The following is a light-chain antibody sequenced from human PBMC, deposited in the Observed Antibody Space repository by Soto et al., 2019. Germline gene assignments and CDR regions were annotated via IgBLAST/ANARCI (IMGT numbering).Light chain of an antibody. V-gene: IGLV2-14*01. Sequence: QSALTQPASVSGSPGQSITISCTGSSSDIGDYKYVSWYQQHPDKPPKLILFVNSNRPSGISDRFSASNSGNTASLTISGLQAEDEADYYCSSYTSSDTPYVFGTGTKVTVL. CDR3: SSYTSSDTPYV. J-gene: IGLJ1*01. CDR1: SSDIGDYKY. CDR2: VNS.